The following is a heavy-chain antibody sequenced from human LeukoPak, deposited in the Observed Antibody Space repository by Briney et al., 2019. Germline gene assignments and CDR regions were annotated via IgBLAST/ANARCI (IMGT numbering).Heavy chain of an antibody. CDR3: ARDLRATVTTPLDAFDI. Sequence: ASVKISCKASGYTFTSYGISWVRQAPEQGLEWMGWISAYNGNTNYAQKLQGRVTMTTDTSTSTAYMELRSLRSDDTAVYYCARDLRATVTTPLDAFDIWGQGTMVTVSS. D-gene: IGHD4-17*01. CDR1: GYTFTSYG. CDR2: ISAYNGNT. V-gene: IGHV1-18*01. J-gene: IGHJ3*02.